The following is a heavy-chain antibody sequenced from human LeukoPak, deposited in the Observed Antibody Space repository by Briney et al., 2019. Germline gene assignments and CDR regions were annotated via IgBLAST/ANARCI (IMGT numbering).Heavy chain of an antibody. CDR1: GGSFSGYY. Sequence: SETLSLTCAVYGGSFSGYYWSWIRQPPGKGLEWIGEINHSGSTNYNPSLKSRVTISVDTSKNQFSPKLSSVTAADTAVYYCARVRRYSSGWYIALNYNWFDPWGQGTLVTVSS. CDR2: INHSGST. J-gene: IGHJ5*02. CDR3: ARVRRYSSGWYIALNYNWFDP. V-gene: IGHV4-34*01. D-gene: IGHD6-19*01.